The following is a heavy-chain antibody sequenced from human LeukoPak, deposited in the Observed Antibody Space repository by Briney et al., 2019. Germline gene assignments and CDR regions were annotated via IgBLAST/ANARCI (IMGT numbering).Heavy chain of an antibody. D-gene: IGHD2-15*01. CDR2: ISSSSSTI. CDR1: GFTFSSYS. CDR3: AREIGGVVVVAATPYYYYYMDV. J-gene: IGHJ6*03. Sequence: GGSLRLSCAASGFTFSSYSMNWVRQAPGKGLEWVSYISSSSSTIYYADSVKGRFTISRDNAKNSLYLQMNSLRAEDTAVYYCAREIGGVVVVAATPYYYYYMDVWGKGTTVTVSS. V-gene: IGHV3-48*01.